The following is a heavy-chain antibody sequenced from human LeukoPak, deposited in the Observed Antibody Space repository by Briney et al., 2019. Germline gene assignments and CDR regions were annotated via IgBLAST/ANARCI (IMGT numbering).Heavy chain of an antibody. V-gene: IGHV4-34*01. CDR3: ARGRYYHGSGRGTVFDP. Sequence: SETLSLTCTVSGGSISSHYWNWIRQPPGKGLEWIGEINHSGSTNYNPSLKSRVTISVDTSKNQFSLKLSSATAADTAVYYCARGRYYHGSGRGTVFDPWGQGTLVTVSS. D-gene: IGHD3-10*01. CDR1: GGSISSHY. CDR2: INHSGST. J-gene: IGHJ5*02.